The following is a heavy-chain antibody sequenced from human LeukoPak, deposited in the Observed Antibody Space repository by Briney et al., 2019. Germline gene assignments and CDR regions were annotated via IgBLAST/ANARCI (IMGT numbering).Heavy chain of an antibody. CDR3: ARGYGSVLDY. CDR2: INWNGGST. V-gene: IGHV3-20*04. Sequence: GGSLRLSCAAYGFTFDAYGMSWVRQAPGKGLEWVSGINWNGGSTGYADSVKGRFTISRDNAKNSLYLQMNSLRAEATALYYCARGYGSVLDYWGQGTLVTVSS. CDR1: GFTFDAYG. J-gene: IGHJ4*02. D-gene: IGHD3-10*01.